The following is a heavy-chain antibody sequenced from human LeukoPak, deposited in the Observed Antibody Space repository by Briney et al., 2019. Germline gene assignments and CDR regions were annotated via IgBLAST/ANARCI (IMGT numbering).Heavy chain of an antibody. CDR2: ISWDGGST. CDR3: AKGIRSGSSHPDY. D-gene: IGHD1-26*01. CDR1: GFTFDDYT. Sequence: GGSLRLSCAASGFTFDDYTMHWVRQAPGKGLEWVSLISWDGGSTYYADSVKGRFTISRDNSKNSLYLQMNSLRTEDTALYYCAKGIRSGSSHPDYWGQGTLVTVSS. J-gene: IGHJ4*02. V-gene: IGHV3-43*01.